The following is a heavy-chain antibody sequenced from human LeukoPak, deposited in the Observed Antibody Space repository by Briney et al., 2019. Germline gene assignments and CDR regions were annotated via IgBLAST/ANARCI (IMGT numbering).Heavy chain of an antibody. Sequence: SETLSLTCTVSGGSISSYYWSWIRQPPGKGLEWIGYIYHSGSTKYNPSLKSRVTTSVDTSKNQFPLKVSSVTAADTAVYYCARLRGGVQRWGDWGQGALVTVSS. CDR1: GGSISSYY. D-gene: IGHD1-1*01. CDR3: ARLRGGVQRWGD. J-gene: IGHJ4*01. CDR2: IYHSGST. V-gene: IGHV4-59*01.